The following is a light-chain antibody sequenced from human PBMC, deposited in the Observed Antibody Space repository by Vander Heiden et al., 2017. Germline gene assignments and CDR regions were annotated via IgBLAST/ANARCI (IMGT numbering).Light chain of an antibody. CDR1: SSEVGAYDY. CDR3: CSYAGSYTWV. Sequence: QSALTQPRSVSGSPGQSVTISCSGTSSEVGAYDYVSWYQQHPGKAPKLLIYDVTKWPEGVPDRFSGSKSGNTATLTISGLLTEDEADYYCCSYAGSYTWVFGGGTKVTVL. J-gene: IGLJ3*02. V-gene: IGLV2-11*01. CDR2: DVT.